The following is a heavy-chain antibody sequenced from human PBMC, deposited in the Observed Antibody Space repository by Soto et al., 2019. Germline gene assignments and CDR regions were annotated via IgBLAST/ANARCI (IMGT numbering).Heavy chain of an antibody. D-gene: IGHD3-10*01. J-gene: IGHJ4*02. V-gene: IGHV6-1*01. CDR1: GDSFSSNRAT. CDR2: TYYRSKWFN. CDR3: ARGLGSANYV. Sequence: PSQTLSLTCAISGDSFSSNRATWNWFRQSPSRGLEWLGRTYYRSKWFNDYAVSVKGRISVNPDTSKNQYSLQLNSVTPDDTAVNYCARGLGSANYVWGQGTRVTVSS.